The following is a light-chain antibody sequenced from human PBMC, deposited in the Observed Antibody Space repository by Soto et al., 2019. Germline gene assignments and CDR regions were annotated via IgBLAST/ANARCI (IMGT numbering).Light chain of an antibody. V-gene: IGKV3-15*01. CDR1: QSVSSN. CDR2: GAT. Sequence: EIVMTQSPATLSVSPGARATLSCSASQSVSSNLAWYRQKPGQAPRLLIYGATTRATGIPAGFSGSGSGTEFTLTLSSLQSEDSAVYYCKQYNNWPRTCGQGTQGDI. CDR3: KQYNNWPRT. J-gene: IGKJ1*01.